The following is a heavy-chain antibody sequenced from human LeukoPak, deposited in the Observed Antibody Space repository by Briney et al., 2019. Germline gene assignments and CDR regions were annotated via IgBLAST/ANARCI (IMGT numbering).Heavy chain of an antibody. J-gene: IGHJ4*02. D-gene: IGHD3-10*01. CDR2: ISAYSGNT. V-gene: IGHV1-18*01. CDR1: GYTFTSYG. Sequence: ASVKVSCKASGYTFTSYGISWVRQAPGQGLEWMGWISAYSGNTNYAQKLQGRVTMTTDTSTSTAYMELRSLRSDDTAVYYCARDEGRYYGSGSYFGDRNFDYWGQGTLVSVSS. CDR3: ARDEGRYYGSGSYFGDRNFDY.